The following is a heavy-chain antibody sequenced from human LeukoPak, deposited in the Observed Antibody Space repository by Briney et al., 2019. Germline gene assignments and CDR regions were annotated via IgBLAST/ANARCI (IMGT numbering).Heavy chain of an antibody. D-gene: IGHD3/OR15-3a*01. CDR3: ARPWLGIFGPVGYFDY. J-gene: IGHJ4*02. Sequence: ASVKVSCKASGGTFSSYAISWVRQAPGQGLEWMGRIIPILGIANYAQKFQGRVTITADKSTSTAYMELSSLRSEDTAVYYCARPWLGIFGPVGYFDYWGQGTLVTVSS. V-gene: IGHV1-69*04. CDR2: IIPILGIA. CDR1: GGTFSSYA.